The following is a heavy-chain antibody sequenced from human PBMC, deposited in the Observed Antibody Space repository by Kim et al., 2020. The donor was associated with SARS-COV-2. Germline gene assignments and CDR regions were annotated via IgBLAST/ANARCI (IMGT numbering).Heavy chain of an antibody. CDR2: INAANGNT. Sequence: ASVKVSCKASGYTFTTYAMHWVRQAPGQRLEWMGWINAANGNTRYSQKFQGRVTITRDTSARTAYMELSSLRSEDTAVYYCARDSYCSGGRCVNWFDPWGQGTLVIVSS. V-gene: IGHV1-3*01. CDR3: ARDSYCSGGRCVNWFDP. CDR1: GYTFTTYA. D-gene: IGHD2-15*01. J-gene: IGHJ5*02.